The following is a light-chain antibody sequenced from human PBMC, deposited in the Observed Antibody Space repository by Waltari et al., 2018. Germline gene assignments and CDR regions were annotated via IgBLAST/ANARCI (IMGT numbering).Light chain of an antibody. J-gene: IGKJ1*01. Sequence: DIQMTQSPSSLSASVGDRVTITCRASQGISHFLAWYQQKPGKVPKLLIYAASTLQSGVPSRFAGSGSGTDFTLTISSLQPEDVATYYCQKYNSAPWTFGQGNKVDIK. V-gene: IGKV1-27*01. CDR1: QGISHF. CDR3: QKYNSAPWT. CDR2: AAS.